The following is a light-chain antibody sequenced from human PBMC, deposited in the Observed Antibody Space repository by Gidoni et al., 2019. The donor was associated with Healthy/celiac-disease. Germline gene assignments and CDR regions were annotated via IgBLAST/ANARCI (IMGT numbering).Light chain of an antibody. V-gene: IGKV3-11*01. Sequence: EIVLTQSPATLALSPGARATLSCSASQSVSSYLAWYPQKPGQAPRLLIYDASNRATGIPARFSGSGSGTDFTLTISSLEPEDFAVYYCQQRSNWPPWTFGQGTKVEIK. J-gene: IGKJ1*01. CDR1: QSVSSY. CDR2: DAS. CDR3: QQRSNWPPWT.